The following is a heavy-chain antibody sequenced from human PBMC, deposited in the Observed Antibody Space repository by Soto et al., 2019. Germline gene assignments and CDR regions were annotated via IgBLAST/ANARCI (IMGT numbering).Heavy chain of an antibody. V-gene: IGHV4-59*01. Sequence: SDTLSLTCTVSGGSISSYYWSWIRQPPGKGLEWIGYIYYSGSTNYNPSLKSRVTISVDTSKNQFSLKLSSVTAADTAVYYCASYGYNCARCFDYWAQGTLVNVSS. D-gene: IGHD1-20*01. CDR2: IYYSGST. CDR3: ASYGYNCARCFDY. CDR1: GGSISSYY. J-gene: IGHJ4*02.